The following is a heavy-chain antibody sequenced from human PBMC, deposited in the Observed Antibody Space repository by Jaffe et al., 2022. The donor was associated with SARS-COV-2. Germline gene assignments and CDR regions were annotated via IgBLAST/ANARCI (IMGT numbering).Heavy chain of an antibody. CDR1: GFTFSSYA. J-gene: IGHJ4*02. CDR3: ARFPNSGYPYYFDY. Sequence: EVQLVESGGGLVQPGGSLRLSCAASGFTFSSYAMSWVRQAPGKGLDWVSGITNSGGSTYYADSVKGRFTISRDNSKNTLFLQMNSLRAEDTAVYFCARFPNSGYPYYFDYWGQGTLVTVSS. D-gene: IGHD5-12*01. V-gene: IGHV3-23*04. CDR2: ITNSGGST.